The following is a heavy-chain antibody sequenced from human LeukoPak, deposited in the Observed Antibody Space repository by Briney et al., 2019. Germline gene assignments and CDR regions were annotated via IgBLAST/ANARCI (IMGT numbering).Heavy chain of an antibody. CDR1: GYTFTSCD. Sequence: ASVKVSCKASGYTFTSCDINWVRQATGQGLEWMGWMNPNSGNTGYAQKFQGRVTMTRNTSISTAYMELSSLRSEDTAVYYCARRHYDSSGYPRFDPWGQGTLVTVSS. V-gene: IGHV1-8*01. D-gene: IGHD3-22*01. CDR3: ARRHYDSSGYPRFDP. J-gene: IGHJ5*02. CDR2: MNPNSGNT.